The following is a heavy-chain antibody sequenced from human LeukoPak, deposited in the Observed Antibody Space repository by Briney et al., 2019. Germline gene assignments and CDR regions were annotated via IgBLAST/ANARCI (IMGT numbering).Heavy chain of an antibody. Sequence: PSETLSLTCSVSGGSMKTPGHYWDWTRQSPGKGLEWIGSMFYSGSTYFNPSLRRRVTISGDTSTNRISLSLTPVTAADTAVYYCARRNTEVPDTLPLNAFDVWGQGATVIVSS. J-gene: IGHJ3*01. CDR3: ARRNTEVPDTLPLNAFDV. CDR2: MFYSGST. V-gene: IGHV4-39*01. D-gene: IGHD1/OR15-1a*01. CDR1: GGSMKTPGHY.